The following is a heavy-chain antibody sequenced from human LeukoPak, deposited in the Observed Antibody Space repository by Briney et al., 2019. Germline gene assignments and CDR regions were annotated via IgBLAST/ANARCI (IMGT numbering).Heavy chain of an antibody. V-gene: IGHV6-1*01. J-gene: IGHJ5*02. Sequence: SQTLSLICAICGDSVSSNSVTWNWIRQSPSRGLEWLGRTYYRSTWYNDYAVSVRGRITVNPDTSKNQFSLHLNSVTPEDTAVYYCARRLTQYDCFDPWGQGILVTVSS. CDR1: GDSVSSNSVT. D-gene: IGHD2-2*01. CDR3: ARRLTQYDCFDP. CDR2: TYYRSTWYN.